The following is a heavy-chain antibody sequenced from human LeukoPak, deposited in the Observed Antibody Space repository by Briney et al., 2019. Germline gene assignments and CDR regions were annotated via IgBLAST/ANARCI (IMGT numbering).Heavy chain of an antibody. J-gene: IGHJ2*01. CDR1: GFTFSAYV. D-gene: IGHD2-2*01. Sequence: PGGSLRLSCAASGFTFSAYVIHWVRQAPGKGLGWVAVISDDGSKKNYADSLKGRFTISRDNSKNTLYLQVNSLSAEDTAVYYCAREDCSSTNCYRHFDLWGRGTLVTVSP. CDR2: ISDDGSKK. V-gene: IGHV3-30-3*01. CDR3: AREDCSSTNCYRHFDL.